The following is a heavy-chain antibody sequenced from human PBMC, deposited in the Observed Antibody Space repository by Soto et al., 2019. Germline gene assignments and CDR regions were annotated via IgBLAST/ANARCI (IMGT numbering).Heavy chain of an antibody. V-gene: IGHV6-1*01. CDR1: GDSVSNNSAG. J-gene: IGHJ6*02. CDR3: TGITWFRGMDV. CDR2: TYYKSKWNN. Sequence: LSLTCVISGDSVSNNSAGWNWIRRSPSRGLEWLGRTYYKSKWNNDYALSVKSRITINPDTSKNQFSLHLYSVTPEDTAVYYCTGITWFRGMDVWGQGTPVTVSS. D-gene: IGHD3-10*01.